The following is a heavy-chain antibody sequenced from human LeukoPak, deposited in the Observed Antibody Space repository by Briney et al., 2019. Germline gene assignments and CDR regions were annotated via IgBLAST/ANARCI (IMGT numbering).Heavy chain of an antibody. D-gene: IGHD1-26*01. CDR3: ARGGWELLGGYYYYYMDV. J-gene: IGHJ6*03. Sequence: NTSETLSLTCAVSGGSISSGGFSWSWIRQPPGKGLEWIGYFFFTGSTYYNPSLKSRVIISLDTSKNQFSLKLSSVTAADTAVYYCARGGWELLGGYYYYYMDVWGKGTTVTISS. CDR1: GGSISSGGFS. V-gene: IGHV4-30-4*07. CDR2: FFFTGST.